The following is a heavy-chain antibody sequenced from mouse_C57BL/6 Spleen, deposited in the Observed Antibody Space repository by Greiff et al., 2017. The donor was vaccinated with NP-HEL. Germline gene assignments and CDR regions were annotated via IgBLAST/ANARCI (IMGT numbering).Heavy chain of an antibody. CDR3: ARRIRLRGAMDY. V-gene: IGHV1-26*01. Sequence: VQLHQSGPELVKPGASVKISCKASGYTFTDYYMNWVKQSHGKSLEWIGDINPNNGGTSYNQKFKGKATLTVDKSSSTAYMELRSLTSEDSAVYYCARRIRLRGAMDYWGQGTSVTVSS. D-gene: IGHD2-4*01. CDR2: INPNNGGT. CDR1: GYTFTDYY. J-gene: IGHJ4*01.